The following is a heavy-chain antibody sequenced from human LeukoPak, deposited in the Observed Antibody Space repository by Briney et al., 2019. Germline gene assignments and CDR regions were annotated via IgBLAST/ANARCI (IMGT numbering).Heavy chain of an antibody. D-gene: IGHD3-10*01. CDR1: GYYFTIYW. Sequence: GESLKISCQTSGYYFTIYWIGWVRQMPGKGLEWMGIIYPADSDTRYSPSFQGQVTISADKSISATYLQWSSLKASDTAMYYCVRSTMVRGVISMDVWGQGTTVTVSS. V-gene: IGHV5-51*01. CDR3: VRSTMVRGVISMDV. CDR2: IYPADSDT. J-gene: IGHJ6*02.